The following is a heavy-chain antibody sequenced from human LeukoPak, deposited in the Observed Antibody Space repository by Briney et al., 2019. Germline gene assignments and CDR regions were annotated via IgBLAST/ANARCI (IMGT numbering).Heavy chain of an antibody. J-gene: IGHJ4*02. CDR3: ARDHGDYVWGSYRYTELDY. Sequence: ASVEVSCKASGYTLTKYAMDWGRPAPGQGVGGVGWVNAGNGNTKYSQKFQGRVTITRDTSASTAYMELSSLRSEDTAVYYCARDHGDYVWGSYRYTELDYWGQGTLVTVSS. D-gene: IGHD3-16*02. CDR1: GYTLTKYA. V-gene: IGHV1-3*01. CDR2: VNAGNGNT.